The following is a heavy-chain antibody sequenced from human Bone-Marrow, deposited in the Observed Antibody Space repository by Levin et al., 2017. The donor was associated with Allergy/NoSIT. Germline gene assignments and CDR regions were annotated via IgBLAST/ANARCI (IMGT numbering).Heavy chain of an antibody. D-gene: IGHD1-26*01. CDR3: SRTGGELPFDY. Sequence: GGSLRLSCAASGFTFGRYWMHWVRQSPGKGLMWVSRTNSDGTNTNYADSVKGRFTISADTARTTLNLQMDSLRVEDTAVYYCSRTGGELPFDYWGQGTLVTVSS. J-gene: IGHJ4*02. CDR2: TNSDGTNT. CDR1: GFTFGRYW. V-gene: IGHV3-74*01.